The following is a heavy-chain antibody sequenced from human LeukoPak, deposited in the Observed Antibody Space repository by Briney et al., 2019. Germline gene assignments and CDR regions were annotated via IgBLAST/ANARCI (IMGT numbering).Heavy chain of an antibody. J-gene: IGHJ5*02. CDR1: GGSISSYY. CDR3: ARVRFLGSNWFDP. V-gene: IGHV4-59*01. Sequence: PSETLSLTCTVSGGSISSYYWSWIRQPPGKGLEWIGYIYYSGSTNYNPSLKSRVTISVDTSKNRFSLKLSSVTAADTAVYYCARVRFLGSNWFDPWGQGTLVTVSS. D-gene: IGHD3-3*01. CDR2: IYYSGST.